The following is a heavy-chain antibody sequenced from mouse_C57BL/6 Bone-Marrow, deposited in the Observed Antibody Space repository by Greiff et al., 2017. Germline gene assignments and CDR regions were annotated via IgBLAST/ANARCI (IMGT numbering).Heavy chain of an antibody. D-gene: IGHD1-1*01. J-gene: IGHJ1*03. V-gene: IGHV5-9*01. CDR1: GFTFSSYT. Sequence: EVHLVESGGGLVKPGGSLKLSCAASGFTFSSYTMSWVRQTPEKRLQWVAAISGGGGNTYYPDSVKGRFTISRDNDKNILYLQMSSLRSEDTALYYFPRQVTTVLATKYFDVWGTGTTVTVSS. CDR2: ISGGGGNT. CDR3: PRQVTTVLATKYFDV.